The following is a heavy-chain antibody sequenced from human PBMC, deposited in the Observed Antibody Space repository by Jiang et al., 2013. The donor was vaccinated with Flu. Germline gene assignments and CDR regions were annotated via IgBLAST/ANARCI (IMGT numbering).Heavy chain of an antibody. D-gene: IGHD7-27*01. CDR3: ARWSAFSGAYFDY. CDR1: GGSISSSSYY. CDR2: IYYSGST. Sequence: PGLVKPSETLSLTCTVSGGSISSSSYYWGWIRQPPGKGLEWIGSIYYSGSTYYNPSLKSRVTISVDTSKNQFSLKLSSVTAADTAVYYCARWSAFSGAYFDYWGQGTLVTVSS. J-gene: IGHJ4*02. V-gene: IGHV4-39*01.